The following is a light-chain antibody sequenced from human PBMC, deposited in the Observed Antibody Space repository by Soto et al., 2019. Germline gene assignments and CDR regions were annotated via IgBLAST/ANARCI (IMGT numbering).Light chain of an antibody. V-gene: IGKV1-5*01. Sequence: DIQMTQSPATLSASVVESVTITCRASQSISHWLAWYQQKPGKAPKFLIYDASSLESGVPSRFSGSGSGTEFTLTISSLQPDDFATYYCQQYDSVLGTFGPGTKVDIK. CDR3: QQYDSVLGT. CDR1: QSISHW. CDR2: DAS. J-gene: IGKJ1*01.